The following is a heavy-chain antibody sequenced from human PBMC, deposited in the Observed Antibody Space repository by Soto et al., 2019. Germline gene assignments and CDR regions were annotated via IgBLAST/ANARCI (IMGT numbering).Heavy chain of an antibody. CDR1: GYTFTTYY. J-gene: IGHJ3*02. D-gene: IGHD6-19*01. V-gene: IGHV1-46*01. CDR3: ARARNTKQWLGPDDAFDI. CDR2: INPSGGST. Sequence: ASVKVSCKASGYTFTTYYMLWVRQAPGQGLEWMGIINPSGGSTSYAQKFQGRVTMTRDTSTSTVYMELSSLRSEDTAVYYCARARNTKQWLGPDDAFDIWGQGTMVTVSS.